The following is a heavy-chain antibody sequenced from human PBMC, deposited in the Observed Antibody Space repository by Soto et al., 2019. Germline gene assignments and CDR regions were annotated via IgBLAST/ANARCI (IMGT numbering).Heavy chain of an antibody. CDR3: ARGSNGYHFDS. CDR2: INTNGGTT. V-gene: IGHV3-64*01. J-gene: IGHJ4*02. D-gene: IGHD5-12*01. CDR1: GFTFSSYA. Sequence: EVQLVESGGGLVQPGGYLRLSCAASGFTFSSYAMHWVRQAPGKGLEYVSVINTNGGTTYYANSVKGRFTISRDNSKNTLYLQMGSLRAEDMAVYYCARGSNGYHFDSWGQGTLVTVSS.